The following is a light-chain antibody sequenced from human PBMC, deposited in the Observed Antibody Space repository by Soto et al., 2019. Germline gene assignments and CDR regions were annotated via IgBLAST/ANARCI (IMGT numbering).Light chain of an antibody. Sequence: PLSLSVTPGEPASSSCRSSESLLHTNALNYLDWYLQKPGQSPQLLIYLGSIRASGVPDRFSGSGSGTDFTLTISRLEPEDFAVYYCQQYGSSLSVAFGQGTTVDIK. V-gene: IGKV2-28*01. CDR3: QQYGSSLSVA. CDR1: ESLLHTNALNY. J-gene: IGKJ1*01. CDR2: LGS.